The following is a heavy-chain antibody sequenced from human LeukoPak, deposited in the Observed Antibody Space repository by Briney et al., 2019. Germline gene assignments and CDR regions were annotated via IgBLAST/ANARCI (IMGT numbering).Heavy chain of an antibody. CDR3: ARGDGYNYVDFDY. J-gene: IGHJ4*02. D-gene: IGHD5-24*01. Sequence: GGSLRLSRAASGFTFSSYEMNWVRQAPGKGLEWVSYISSSGSTIYYADSVKGRFTISRDNAKNSLYLQMNSLRAEDTAVYYCARGDGYNYVDFDYWGQGTLVTVSS. CDR1: GFTFSSYE. V-gene: IGHV3-48*03. CDR2: ISSSGSTI.